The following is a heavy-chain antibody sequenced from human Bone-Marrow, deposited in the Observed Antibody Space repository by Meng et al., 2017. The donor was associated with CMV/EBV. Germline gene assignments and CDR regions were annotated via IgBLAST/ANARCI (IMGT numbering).Heavy chain of an antibody. CDR1: GFTFSSYW. CDR2: INSDRSST. Sequence: ETLSLTCAASGFTFSSYWMHWVRQAPGKGLVWVSRINSDRSSTSYADSVKGRFTISRDNAKNTLYLQMNSLRAEDTAVYYCASYYRNYYYYGMDVWGQGTTATVSS. D-gene: IGHD1-26*01. J-gene: IGHJ6*02. CDR3: ASYYRNYYYYGMDV. V-gene: IGHV3-74*01.